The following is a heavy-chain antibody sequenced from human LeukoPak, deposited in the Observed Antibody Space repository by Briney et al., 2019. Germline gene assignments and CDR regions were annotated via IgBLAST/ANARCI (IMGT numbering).Heavy chain of an antibody. J-gene: IGHJ4*02. CDR2: VFHDGST. V-gene: IGHV4-59*08. Sequence: RSETLSLTCIVSGGSISSYYWSWIRQPPGKGLEWIGSVFHDGSTHYNPSLQSRVSISVDTSKNEFSLKLSSVSAAETAVYYCARSPRLGRYGYGPWELPVSYFDYWGQGTLVTVSS. CDR3: ARSPRLGRYGYGPWELPVSYFDY. CDR1: GGSISSYY. D-gene: IGHD1-26*01.